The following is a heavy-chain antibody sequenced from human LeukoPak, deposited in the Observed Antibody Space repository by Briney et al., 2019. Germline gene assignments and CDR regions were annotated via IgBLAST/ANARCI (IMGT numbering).Heavy chain of an antibody. CDR3: ARGLEWLTRRHTWFDP. J-gene: IGHJ5*02. CDR2: ISAYNGNT. CDR1: GYTFTSYG. V-gene: IGHV1-18*01. D-gene: IGHD3-3*01. Sequence: ASVKVSCKASGYTFTSYGISWVRQAPGQGLEWMGWISAYNGNTNYAQKLQGRVTMTTHTSTSTAYMELRSLRSDDTAVYYCARGLEWLTRRHTWFDPWGQGTLVTVSS.